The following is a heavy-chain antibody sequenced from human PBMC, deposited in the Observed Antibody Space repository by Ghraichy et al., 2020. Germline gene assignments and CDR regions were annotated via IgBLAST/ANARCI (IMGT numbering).Heavy chain of an antibody. D-gene: IGHD3-10*01. CDR3: ASTTLVGSGSYYDFDI. Sequence: GGSLRLSCAASGFTFSDYSMNWVRQAPGKGLEWVSGITSSSTYTYYANSVKGRFTISRDNAKNSLYLQMNSLRAEDTAVYHCASTTLVGSGSYYDFDIWGQGTMVTVSS. CDR1: GFTFSDYS. J-gene: IGHJ3*02. CDR2: ITSSSTYT. V-gene: IGHV3-21*01.